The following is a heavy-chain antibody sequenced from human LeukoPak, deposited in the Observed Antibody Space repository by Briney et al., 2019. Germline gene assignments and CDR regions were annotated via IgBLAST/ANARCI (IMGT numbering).Heavy chain of an antibody. CDR1: GFTFSSFE. V-gene: IGHV3-48*03. D-gene: IGHD2-15*01. J-gene: IGHJ3*02. Sequence: LRLSFSASGFTFSSFEMSWVRQAPGKGLEWVSYISSSGITIYYADSMKGRFTISRDNAKNSLYLQMNSLRAEDTAVYYCARVGADCSGDRCYWTYDAFDIWGQGTMVTVSS. CDR2: ISSSGITI. CDR3: ARVGADCSGDRCYWTYDAFDI.